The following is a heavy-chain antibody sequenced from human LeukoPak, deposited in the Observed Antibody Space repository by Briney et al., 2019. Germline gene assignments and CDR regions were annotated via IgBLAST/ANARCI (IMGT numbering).Heavy chain of an antibody. CDR2: ISSSSSTI. CDR1: GFTFSSYS. Sequence: GGSLRLSCAASGFTFSSYSMNWVRQAPGKGLEWVSYISSSSSTIHYADSVKGRFTISRDNAKNSLYLQMNSLRAEDTAVYYCARDPYSVTIFGVVSGWFDPWGQGTLVTVSS. CDR3: ARDPYSVTIFGVVSGWFDP. V-gene: IGHV3-48*01. J-gene: IGHJ5*02. D-gene: IGHD3-3*01.